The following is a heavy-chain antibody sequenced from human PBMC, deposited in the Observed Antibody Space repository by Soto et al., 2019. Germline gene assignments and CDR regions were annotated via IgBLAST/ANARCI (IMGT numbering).Heavy chain of an antibody. CDR3: ASPTMTSTSFYYAMDV. CDR2: INPTDSET. V-gene: IGHV5-10-1*01. D-gene: IGHD4-17*01. Sequence: PGESLKISCKTSGHRFITYWISWVRQMPGKGLEYMGKINPTDSETNYSPSFEGHVTFSVDRSTSTAYVRWNSLKASDTAMYYCASPTMTSTSFYYAMDVWGHGTTVTVSS. CDR1: GHRFITYW. J-gene: IGHJ6*02.